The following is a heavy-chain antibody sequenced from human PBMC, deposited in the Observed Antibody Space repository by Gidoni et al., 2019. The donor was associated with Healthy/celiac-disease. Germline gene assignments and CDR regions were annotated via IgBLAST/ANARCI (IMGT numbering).Heavy chain of an antibody. J-gene: IGHJ6*03. Sequence: QVQLVESGGGLVKPGGPLRLSCAASGFTFSDDYMSWLRQAPGKGLEWVSYISSSSSYTNYADSVKGRFTISRDNAQNSLYLQMNSLRAEDTAVYYCARDRGEQLVTYYYYYMDVWGKGTTVTVSS. D-gene: IGHD6-13*01. CDR2: ISSSSSYT. CDR3: ARDRGEQLVTYYYYYMDV. CDR1: GFTFSDDY. V-gene: IGHV3-11*06.